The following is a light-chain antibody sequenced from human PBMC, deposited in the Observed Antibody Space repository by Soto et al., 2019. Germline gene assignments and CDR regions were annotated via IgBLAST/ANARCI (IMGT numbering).Light chain of an antibody. V-gene: IGLV2-11*01. J-gene: IGLJ3*02. CDR2: DVT. CDR3: RSYAGPSLWV. Sequence: QSALTQPRSVSGSPGQAVTISCTGTSSDVGGSNYVSWYQQHPGKAPKLVIYDVTRRPSGVPDRFSGSKSGNTASLTISGLKAEDGADYYCRSYAGPSLWVFGGGTKLTAL. CDR1: SSDVGGSNY.